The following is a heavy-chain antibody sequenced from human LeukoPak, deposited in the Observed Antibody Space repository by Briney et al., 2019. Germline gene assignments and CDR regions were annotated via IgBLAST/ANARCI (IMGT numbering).Heavy chain of an antibody. J-gene: IGHJ4*02. Sequence: PGRCVRLPCVSSRLTHKVHYLGGARHAPRKGVEGIGLPRNRPNKQTTEDAAPVKRRYGNSSDDTKNSLYLQMNSGRTEEIAVYYCARVVAMDGWSRDFWGQGPLVSVSS. CDR1: RLTHKVHY. CDR3: ARVVAMDGWSRDF. D-gene: IGHD2-2*03. V-gene: IGHV3-72*01. CDR2: PRNRPNKQTT.